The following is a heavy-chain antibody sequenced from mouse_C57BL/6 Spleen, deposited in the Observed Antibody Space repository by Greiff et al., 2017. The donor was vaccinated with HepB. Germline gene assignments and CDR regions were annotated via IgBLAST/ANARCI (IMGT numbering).Heavy chain of an antibody. CDR2: IDPENGDT. CDR1: GFNIKDDY. CDR3: TTSHWYFDV. Sequence: EVQLQQSGAELVRPGASVKLSCTASGFNIKDDYMHWVKQRPEQGLEWIGWIDPENGDTEYASKFQGKATITADTSSNTAYLQLSSLPSEDTAVYYCTTSHWYFDVWGTGTTVTVAS. V-gene: IGHV14-4*01. J-gene: IGHJ1*03.